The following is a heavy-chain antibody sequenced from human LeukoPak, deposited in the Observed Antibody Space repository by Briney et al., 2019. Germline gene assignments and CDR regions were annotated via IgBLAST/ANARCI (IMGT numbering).Heavy chain of an antibody. J-gene: IGHJ4*02. CDR3: AKPSVVVPAATSSYFDY. CDR1: GFTFSSYA. Sequence: GGSLRLSCAASGFTFSSYAMSWVRQAPGKGLEWVSAISGSGGSTYYADSVKGRFTISRDNSKNTLYLQMNSLRAEDTAVYYCAKPSVVVPAATSSYFDYWGQGTLVTVSS. D-gene: IGHD2-2*01. V-gene: IGHV3-23*01. CDR2: ISGSGGST.